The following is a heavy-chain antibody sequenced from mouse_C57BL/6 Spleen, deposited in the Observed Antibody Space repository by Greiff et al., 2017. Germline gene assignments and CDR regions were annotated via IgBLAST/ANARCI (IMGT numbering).Heavy chain of an antibody. CDR2: IYPSDSET. CDR1: GYTFTSYW. J-gene: IGHJ3*01. D-gene: IGHD2-4*01. CDR3: ARPGVLYDYDEGAWFAY. V-gene: IGHV1-61*01. Sequence: QVQLQQPGAELVRPGSSVKLSCKASGYTFTSYWMDWVKQRPGQGLEWIGNIYPSDSETHYNQKFKDKATLTVDKSSSTAYMQLSSLTSEDSAVYYCARPGVLYDYDEGAWFAYWGQGTLVTVSA.